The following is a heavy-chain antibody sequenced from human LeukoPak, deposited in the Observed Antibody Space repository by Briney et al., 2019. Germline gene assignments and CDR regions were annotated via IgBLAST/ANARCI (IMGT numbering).Heavy chain of an antibody. J-gene: IGHJ4*02. CDR3: ARLDYGEDLDY. CDR1: GYTFTGYY. D-gene: IGHD4-17*01. Sequence: ASVKVSCKASGYTFTGYYMHWVRQAPGQGLDWMGRINPNSGGTNYAQKFQGRVTMTRDTSISTAYMELSRLRSDDTAVYYCARLDYGEDLDYWGQGTLVTVSS. CDR2: INPNSGGT. V-gene: IGHV1-2*06.